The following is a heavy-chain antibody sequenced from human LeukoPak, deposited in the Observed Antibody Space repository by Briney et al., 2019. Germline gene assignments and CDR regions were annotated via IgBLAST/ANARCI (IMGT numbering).Heavy chain of an antibody. J-gene: IGHJ4*02. Sequence: SVKVSCKASGGTFSSYTISWVRQAPGQGLEWMGRIIPILGIANYAQKFQGRVTITADKSTSTAYMELSSLRSEDTAVYYCAEAQGYGFPIDYWGQGTLVTVSS. CDR1: GGTFSSYT. CDR3: AEAQGYGFPIDY. D-gene: IGHD5-18*01. CDR2: IIPILGIA. V-gene: IGHV1-69*02.